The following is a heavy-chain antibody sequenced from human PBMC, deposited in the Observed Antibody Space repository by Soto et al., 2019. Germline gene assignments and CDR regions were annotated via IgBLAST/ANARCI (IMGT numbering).Heavy chain of an antibody. J-gene: IGHJ4*02. CDR2: VFGHGGGP. Sequence: EVQLLESGGDLVQPGGSLRLSCAASGFTFSSFAMSWVRQAPGKGLEWVSRVFGHGGGPDYADSVKGRFTISRDNSKNTLFLQMSSLRVDDTAIYYFAKMRGMEVWDYSLDYWGQGTLVTVSS. CDR1: GFTFSSFA. V-gene: IGHV3-23*01. CDR3: AKMRGMEVWDYSLDY. D-gene: IGHD2-21*01.